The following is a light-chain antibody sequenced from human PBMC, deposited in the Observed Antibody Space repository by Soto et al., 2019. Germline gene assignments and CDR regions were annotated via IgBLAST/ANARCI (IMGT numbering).Light chain of an antibody. Sequence: DIQMPQSPSSVSASVGDTVAITCRASQGVSSRLAWYQQKPGTAPKVLISVASSLQSGVPSRFSGSGSGTDFTPTISSLQPEDFATYYCQQTNSFPPTFGGGTKVEIK. J-gene: IGKJ4*02. CDR2: VAS. CDR1: QGVSSR. CDR3: QQTNSFPPT. V-gene: IGKV1-12*01.